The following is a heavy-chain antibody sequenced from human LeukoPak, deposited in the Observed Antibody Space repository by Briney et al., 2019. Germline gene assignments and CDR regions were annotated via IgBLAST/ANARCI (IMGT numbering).Heavy chain of an antibody. Sequence: SETLSLTCTVSGGSISSSSYYWGWIRQPPGKGLEWIGSIYYSGSTYYNPSLKSRVTISVDTSKNQFSLKVDSVTAADTAVYFCARGGRTFGGTLYWGQGTLVTVSS. V-gene: IGHV4-39*01. J-gene: IGHJ4*02. D-gene: IGHD1-26*01. CDR1: GGSISSSSYY. CDR2: IYYSGST. CDR3: ARGGRTFGGTLY.